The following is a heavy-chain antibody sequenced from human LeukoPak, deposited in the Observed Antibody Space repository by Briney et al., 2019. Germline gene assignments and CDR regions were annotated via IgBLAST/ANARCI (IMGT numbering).Heavy chain of an antibody. J-gene: IGHJ4*02. Sequence: GGSLRLSCAASVFILSNYAMHWVRQPAGKGLEWVSALGTAGDTFYPVSVKGRFTISRDNAKKSLFLQMSSLRAEDTAIYYCERQSTPHGNFDYWGQGTLVSVSS. CDR1: VFILSNYA. D-gene: IGHD5-24*01. CDR2: LGTAGDT. V-gene: IGHV3-13*01. CDR3: ERQSTPHGNFDY.